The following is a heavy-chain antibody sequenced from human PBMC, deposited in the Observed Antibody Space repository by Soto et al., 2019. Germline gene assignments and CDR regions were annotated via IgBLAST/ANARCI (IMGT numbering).Heavy chain of an antibody. Sequence: PSGTLSLTCTVSAGTISSGANYWSRLRQHQGKGLEWIGYIYYSGSTYYNPSLKSRVTISVDTSKNHFSLKLSSVTAADTAVFYCARDRVYAAAGNVEDGMAVWGQGTTVTVSS. CDR3: ARDRVYAAAGNVEDGMAV. J-gene: IGHJ6*02. CDR2: IYYSGST. D-gene: IGHD6-13*01. CDR1: AGTISSGANY. V-gene: IGHV4-31*03.